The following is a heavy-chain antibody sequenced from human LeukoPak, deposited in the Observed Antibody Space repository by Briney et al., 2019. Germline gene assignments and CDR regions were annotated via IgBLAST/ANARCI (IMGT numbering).Heavy chain of an antibody. CDR2: ILYDGSNE. J-gene: IGHJ5*02. Sequence: GGSLRLSCAASGFTFSNYDMHWVRQAPGKGLEWVTFILYDGSNEYYADSVKGRFTISRDNSKNTLYLQMNSLRAEDTAVYYCAKLTNSWFDPWGQGALVAVSS. D-gene: IGHD2-2*01. V-gene: IGHV3-30*02. CDR3: AKLTNSWFDP. CDR1: GFTFSNYD.